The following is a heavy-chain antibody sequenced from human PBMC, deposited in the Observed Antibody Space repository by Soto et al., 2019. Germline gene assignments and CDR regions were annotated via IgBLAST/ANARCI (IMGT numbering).Heavy chain of an antibody. CDR1: GGSISSSSYY. Sequence: SETLSLTCTVSGGSISSSSYYWGWIRQPPGKGLEWIGSIYYSGSTYYNLSLKSRVTISVDTSKNQFSLKLSSVTAADTAVYYCARFREGYYYGSGSYYNGYYGMDVWGQGTTVT. J-gene: IGHJ6*02. CDR3: ARFREGYYYGSGSYYNGYYGMDV. V-gene: IGHV4-39*01. CDR2: IYYSGST. D-gene: IGHD3-10*01.